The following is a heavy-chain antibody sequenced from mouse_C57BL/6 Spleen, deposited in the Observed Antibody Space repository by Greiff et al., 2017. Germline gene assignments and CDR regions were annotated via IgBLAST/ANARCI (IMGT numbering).Heavy chain of an antibody. V-gene: IGHV1-26*01. Sequence: EVQLQQSGPELVKPGASVKISCKASGYTFTDYYMNWVKQSHGKSLEWIGDINPNNGGTSYNQKFKGKATLTVDKSSSTAYMELRSLTSEDSAVYYCAMGWFYAMDYWGQGTSVTVSS. CDR3: AMGWFYAMDY. D-gene: IGHD2-3*01. CDR2: INPNNGGT. J-gene: IGHJ4*01. CDR1: GYTFTDYY.